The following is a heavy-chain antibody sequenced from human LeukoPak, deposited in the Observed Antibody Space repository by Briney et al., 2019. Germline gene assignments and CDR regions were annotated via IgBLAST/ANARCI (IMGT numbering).Heavy chain of an antibody. D-gene: IGHD2-2*01. CDR2: INHSGST. J-gene: IGHJ6*03. V-gene: IGHV4-34*01. CDR3: ARGLGEEVPAAPVYYMDV. Sequence: SETLSLTRAVYGGSFSGYYWSWIRQPPGKGLEWIGEINHSGSTNYNPSLKSRVTISVDTSKNQFSLKLSSVTAADTAVYYCARGLGEEVPAAPVYYMDVWGKGTTVTVSS. CDR1: GGSFSGYY.